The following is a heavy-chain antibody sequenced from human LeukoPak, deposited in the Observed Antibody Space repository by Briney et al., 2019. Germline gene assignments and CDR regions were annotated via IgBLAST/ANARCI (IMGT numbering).Heavy chain of an antibody. CDR1: GFTVSNNY. CDR2: IYSGGST. D-gene: IGHD2-2*01. Sequence: PGGSLRLSCAASGFTVSNNYMSWVRQAPGKGLEWVSDIYSGGSTHYADSVKGRFTISRDNSKNTVNLQMNSLRAEDTAVYYCARDRRVVPAAIYFYYMDVWGKGTTVTVSS. V-gene: IGHV3-53*01. J-gene: IGHJ6*03. CDR3: ARDRRVVPAAIYFYYMDV.